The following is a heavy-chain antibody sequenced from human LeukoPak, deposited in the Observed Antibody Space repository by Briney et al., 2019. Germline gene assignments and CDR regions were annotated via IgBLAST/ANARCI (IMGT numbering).Heavy chain of an antibody. J-gene: IGHJ4*02. CDR1: GGTFSSYA. CDR3: ARDLVTPFDY. V-gene: IGHV1-69*04. D-gene: IGHD4-23*01. CDR2: IIPILGIA. Sequence: SVKVSCKASGGTFSSYAISWVRQAPGQGLEWMGKIIPILGIANYGQKFQGRVTITADKSTSTAYMELSSLRSEDTAVYYCARDLVTPFDYWGQGTLVTVS.